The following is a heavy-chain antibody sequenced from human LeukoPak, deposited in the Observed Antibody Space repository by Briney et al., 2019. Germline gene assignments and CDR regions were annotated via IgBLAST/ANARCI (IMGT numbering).Heavy chain of an antibody. Sequence: SETLSLTCAVPVGSISSSNWWSWVRQPPGKGLEWIGEIYHGGSTNYNPSLKSRDTISVDKSKSQFSLKVGPVTAADMAVYYCARSTFGSGSYYPGDAFDIWGKGTMVTVSS. V-gene: IGHV4-4*02. D-gene: IGHD3-10*01. J-gene: IGHJ3*02. CDR3: ARSTFGSGSYYPGDAFDI. CDR1: VGSISSSNW. CDR2: IYHGGST.